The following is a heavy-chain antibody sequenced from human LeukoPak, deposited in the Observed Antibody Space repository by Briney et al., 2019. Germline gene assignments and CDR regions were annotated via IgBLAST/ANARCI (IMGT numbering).Heavy chain of an antibody. CDR2: IYYSGRT. D-gene: IGHD4-23*01. CDR3: ARVLFKTTMVVFEY. J-gene: IGHJ4*02. V-gene: IGHV4-39*07. CDR1: GGSISSNTYY. Sequence: SETLSLTCTVSGGSISSNTYYWGWIRQPPGTGPEWIASIYYSGRTYYNPSLKSRVTISVDASKNQFSLELTSVTAADAAVYYCARVLFKTTMVVFEYWGQGTLVTVSS.